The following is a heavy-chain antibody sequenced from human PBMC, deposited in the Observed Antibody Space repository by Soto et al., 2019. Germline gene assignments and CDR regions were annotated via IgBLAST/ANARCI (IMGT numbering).Heavy chain of an antibody. V-gene: IGHV1-46*01. Sequence: ASVKVSCKASGYTFTSYYMHWVRQAPGQGLEWMGIVNPSGGSTSYAQKFQGRVTMTRDTSTSTVYMELSSLRSEDTAVYYCARDVVGSPHYYYYYGMDVWGQGTTVTVSS. CDR3: ARDVVGSPHYYYYYGMDV. CDR1: GYTFTSYY. CDR2: VNPSGGST. D-gene: IGHD2-15*01. J-gene: IGHJ6*02.